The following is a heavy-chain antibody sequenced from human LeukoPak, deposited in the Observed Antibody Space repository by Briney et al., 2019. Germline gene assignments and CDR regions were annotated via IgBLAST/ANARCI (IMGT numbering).Heavy chain of an antibody. Sequence: ASVKVSCKASGGTFSSYAISWVRQAPGQGLEWMGGIIPIFGTANYAQKFQGRVTITADESTSTAYMELSSLRSEDTAVYYCASSGYYYSSFDYWGQGTPVTVSS. D-gene: IGHD3-22*01. V-gene: IGHV1-69*01. J-gene: IGHJ4*02. CDR1: GGTFSSYA. CDR2: IIPIFGTA. CDR3: ASSGYYYSSFDY.